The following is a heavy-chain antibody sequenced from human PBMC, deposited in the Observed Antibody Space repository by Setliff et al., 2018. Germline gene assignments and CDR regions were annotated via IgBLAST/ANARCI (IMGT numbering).Heavy chain of an antibody. Sequence: SVKVSCKAAGGTFRKFAISWVRQAPGQGFEWLGGIIPMFRTPEYAQKFQGRVTISADESRTAVYMELSSLRFDDTAVYYWARVQWEIAVKFHYNRMDVWGEGTHVTVSS. J-gene: IGHJ6*04. CDR1: GGTFRKFA. CDR2: IIPMFRTP. V-gene: IGHV1-69*13. CDR3: ARVQWEIAVKFHYNRMDV. D-gene: IGHD1-26*01.